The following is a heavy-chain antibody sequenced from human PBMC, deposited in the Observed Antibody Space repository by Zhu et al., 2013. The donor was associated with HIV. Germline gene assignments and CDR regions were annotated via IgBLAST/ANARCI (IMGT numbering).Heavy chain of an antibody. D-gene: IGHD2-2*02. CDR3: AREEDSDCGSPTCYIDY. Sequence: QVQLVQSGAEMKKPGGSVTVSCKTSGYRFTGYYMHWVRQAPGQGLEWMGWISPNTGGTKYVQKFEGRVTMTRDTSISTVYLEVTRLTSDDTAVYYCAREEDSDCGSPTCYIDYWGQGTLVTVSS. V-gene: IGHV1-2*02. J-gene: IGHJ4*02. CDR2: ISPNTGGT. CDR1: GYRFTGYY.